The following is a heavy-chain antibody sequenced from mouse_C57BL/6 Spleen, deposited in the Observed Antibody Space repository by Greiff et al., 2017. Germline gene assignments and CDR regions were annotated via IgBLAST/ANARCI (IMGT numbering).Heavy chain of an antibody. CDR2: IDPSDSYT. J-gene: IGHJ2*01. CDR3: ARHGSSYNY. D-gene: IGHD1-1*01. Sequence: QVQLQQPGAELVKPGASVKLSCKASGYTFTSYWMQWVKQRPGQGLEWIGEIDPSDSYTNYNQKFKGKATLTVDTSSSTAYMQLSSLTSEDSAVYYCARHGSSYNYWGQGTTLTVSS. V-gene: IGHV1-50*01. CDR1: GYTFTSYW.